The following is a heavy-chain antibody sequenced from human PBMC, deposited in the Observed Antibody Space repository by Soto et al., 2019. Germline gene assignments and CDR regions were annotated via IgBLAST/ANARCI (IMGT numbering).Heavy chain of an antibody. CDR2: IYYSGST. V-gene: IGHV4-59*01. J-gene: IGHJ6*02. CDR1: SGSINNYY. D-gene: IGHD6-25*01. Sequence: HVQVQESGPGLVKPSETLSLTCTVSSGSINNYYWSLIRQPPGKGLEWIAYIYYSGSTNYNPFFKSRVIASVDTSRNQFSLKLSSVTAADTAVYYCARWHSSSGYYGMDVWAQGTTVTVSS. CDR3: ARWHSSSGYYGMDV.